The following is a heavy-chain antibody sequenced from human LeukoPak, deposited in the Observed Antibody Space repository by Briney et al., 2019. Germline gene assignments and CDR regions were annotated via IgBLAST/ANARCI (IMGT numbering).Heavy chain of an antibody. D-gene: IGHD3-10*02. J-gene: IGHJ3*02. CDR1: GFTFNSYS. Sequence: GGSLRLSCAASGFTFNSYSMNWVRQAPGKGLEWVSFITSSSSIIYYADSVKGRFTISRDNAKNSLYLQMNSLRDEDTAVCYCTRDLFNAFDIWGQGTMVTVSS. V-gene: IGHV3-48*02. CDR3: TRDLFNAFDI. CDR2: ITSSSSII.